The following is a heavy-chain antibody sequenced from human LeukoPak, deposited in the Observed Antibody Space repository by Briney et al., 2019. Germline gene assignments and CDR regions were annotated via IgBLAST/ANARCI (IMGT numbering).Heavy chain of an antibody. D-gene: IGHD3-10*01. CDR1: GFTFSSYW. Sequence: LPGGSLRLSCAASGFTFSSYWMSWVRQAPGKGLVWVANIKQDGSEKYYVDSVKGRFTISRDYDKNSLYLKMNSLRAEDTAVYYCARGTSYYPEYYYYGMDVWGQGTTVTVSS. CDR2: IKQDGSEK. J-gene: IGHJ6*02. V-gene: IGHV3-7*01. CDR3: ARGTSYYPEYYYYGMDV.